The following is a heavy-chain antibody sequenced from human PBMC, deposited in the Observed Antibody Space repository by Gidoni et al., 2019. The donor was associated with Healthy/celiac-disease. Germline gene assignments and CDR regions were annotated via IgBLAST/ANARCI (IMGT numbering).Heavy chain of an antibody. V-gene: IGHV4-39*01. Sequence: QLQLQASGPGLVKPSETLSLTCTVSGGSISSSSYYWGWIRPPPGKGLEWIGSIYYSGSTYYNPSLKSRVTISVDTSKNQFSLKLSSVTAADTAVYYCARQQTKKGLYYFDYWGQGTLVTVSS. CDR3: ARQQTKKGLYYFDY. J-gene: IGHJ4*02. CDR2: IYYSGST. D-gene: IGHD1-7*01. CDR1: GGSISSSSYY.